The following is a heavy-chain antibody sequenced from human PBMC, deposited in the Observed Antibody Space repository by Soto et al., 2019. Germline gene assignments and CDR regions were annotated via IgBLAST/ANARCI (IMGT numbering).Heavy chain of an antibody. CDR3: ANLPLWRDYDSSGYYGYYFDD. Sequence: GGSLRLSCAASGFTFSSYGMHWVRQAPGKGLEWVAVISYDGSNKYYADSVKGRFTISRDDSKNTLYLQMNSLRAEDTAVYYCANLPLWRDYDSSGYYGYYFDDCGQGTLVTISS. CDR1: GFTFSSYG. CDR2: ISYDGSNK. V-gene: IGHV3-30*18. D-gene: IGHD3-22*01. J-gene: IGHJ4*02.